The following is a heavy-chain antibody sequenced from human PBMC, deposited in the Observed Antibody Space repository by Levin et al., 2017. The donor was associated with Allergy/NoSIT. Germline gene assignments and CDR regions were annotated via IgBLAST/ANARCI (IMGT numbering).Heavy chain of an antibody. CDR3: ARGNYGDRYGMDV. V-gene: IGHV3-48*02. J-gene: IGHJ6*02. Sequence: GGSLRLSCAASTFTFSNYNMDWVRQAPGKGLEWVSHIRSSGSSIYYADSVKGRFTTSRDNARNSLYLQMNSLRDEDTAVYYCARGNYGDRYGMDVWGQGTTVTVSS. CDR1: TFTFSNYN. D-gene: IGHD4-17*01. CDR2: IRSSGSSI.